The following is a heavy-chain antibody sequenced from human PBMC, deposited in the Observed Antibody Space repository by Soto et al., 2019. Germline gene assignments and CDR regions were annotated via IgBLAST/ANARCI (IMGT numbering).Heavy chain of an antibody. J-gene: IGHJ6*02. V-gene: IGHV5-10-1*01. Sequence: PGESLKISCKGSGYSFTSYWISWVRQMPGKGLEWMGRIDPSDSYTNYSPSFQGHVTISADKSISTAYLQGSSLKASDTAMYYCASPKPVYYGSGSSPYYYYGMDVWGQGTTVTVSS. CDR1: GYSFTSYW. CDR3: ASPKPVYYGSGSSPYYYYGMDV. D-gene: IGHD3-10*01. CDR2: IDPSDSYT.